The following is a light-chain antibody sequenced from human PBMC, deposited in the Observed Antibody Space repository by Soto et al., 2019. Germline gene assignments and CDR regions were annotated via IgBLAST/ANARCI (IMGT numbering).Light chain of an antibody. CDR3: SSYTSSSTLV. J-gene: IGLJ1*01. V-gene: IGLV2-14*01. CDR2: EVS. CDR1: SSDVGGYNY. Sequence: QSALTQPASVSGSPGQSITISCTGTSSDVGGYNYVSWYQQHPGKAPKRMIYEVSNRPSGVSNRFSGSKSGNTASLTISGLHAEDEADYDCSSYTSSSTLVVGTGTKVTVL.